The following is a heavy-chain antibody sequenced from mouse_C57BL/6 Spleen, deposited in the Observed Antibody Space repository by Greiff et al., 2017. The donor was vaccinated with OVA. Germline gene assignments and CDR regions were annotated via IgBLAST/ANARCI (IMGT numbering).Heavy chain of an antibody. CDR1: GYTFTDYE. Sequence: VQLQQSGAELVRPGASVTLSCKASGYTFTDYEMHWVKQTPVHGLEWIGAIDPETGGTAYHQKFKGKAILTADKSSSTAYMELRSLTSEDSAVYYCTREYYGSSPWFAYWGQGTLVTVSA. D-gene: IGHD1-1*01. V-gene: IGHV1-15*01. J-gene: IGHJ3*01. CDR2: IDPETGGT. CDR3: TREYYGSSPWFAY.